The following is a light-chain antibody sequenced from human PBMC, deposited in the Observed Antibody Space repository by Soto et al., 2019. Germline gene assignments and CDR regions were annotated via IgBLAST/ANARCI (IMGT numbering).Light chain of an antibody. Sequence: EIVLTQSPATLSLSPGERATLSCRARQSVSTFLAWYQHTPGQAPRLLIYDATNRATGIPARFRASGSGTDFTLTISSLEPEDFAVYYCQQRSGWPPVDTFGQGTKLEIK. CDR1: QSVSTF. J-gene: IGKJ2*01. V-gene: IGKV3-11*01. CDR2: DAT. CDR3: QQRSGWPPVDT.